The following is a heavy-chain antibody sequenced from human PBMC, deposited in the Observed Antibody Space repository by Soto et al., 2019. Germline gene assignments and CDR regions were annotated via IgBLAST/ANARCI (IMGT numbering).Heavy chain of an antibody. CDR3: RSDSSGYFHFDY. CDR1: GFTLSSYA. V-gene: IGHV3-23*01. Sequence: VGSLRLSCAASGFTLSSYAMSWVRQAPGKGLEWVSAISGSGGSTYYADSVKGRFTISRDNSKNTLYLQMNSLRAEDTAVYYCRSDSSGYFHFDYWGQGTLVTVSS. J-gene: IGHJ4*02. CDR2: ISGSGGST. D-gene: IGHD3-22*01.